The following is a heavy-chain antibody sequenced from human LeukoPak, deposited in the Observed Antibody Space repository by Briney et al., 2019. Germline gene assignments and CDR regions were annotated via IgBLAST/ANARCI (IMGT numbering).Heavy chain of an antibody. CDR2: IYHSGST. J-gene: IGHJ4*02. V-gene: IGHV4-38-2*02. CDR1: GYSISSGYY. CDR3: ARDREYYPDY. D-gene: IGHD3-10*01. Sequence: SETLSLTCTVSGYSISSGYYWGWIRQPPGKGLEWIGSIYHSGSTYYNPPLKSRVTISVDTSKNQFSLKLSSVTAADTAVYYCARDREYYPDYWGQGTLVTVSS.